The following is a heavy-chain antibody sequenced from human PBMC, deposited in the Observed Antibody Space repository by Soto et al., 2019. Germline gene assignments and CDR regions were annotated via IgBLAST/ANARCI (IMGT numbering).Heavy chain of an antibody. D-gene: IGHD2-2*01. J-gene: IGHJ4*02. Sequence: EVQLVESGGGLVQPGGSLRLSCATSGFTFKSYWMHWVRQAPGKGLVWVSGINSDGSATIYADSVKGRFTISRDNAKNTLYRQMSSLRAEDTAVYYCASARPPCGPTCYASPDFWGQGTLVTVSS. V-gene: IGHV3-74*01. CDR2: INSDGSAT. CDR1: GFTFKSYW. CDR3: ASARPPCGPTCYASPDF.